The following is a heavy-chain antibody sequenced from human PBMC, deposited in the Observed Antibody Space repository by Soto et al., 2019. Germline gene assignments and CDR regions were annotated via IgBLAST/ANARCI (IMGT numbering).Heavy chain of an antibody. CDR1: GFSLSTRGVG. D-gene: IGHD1-1*01. CDR2: IYWDDDK. V-gene: IGHV2-5*02. CDR3: AHRDGLHGSWNGGYFDF. J-gene: IGHJ4*02. Sequence: QITLKESGPTRVKPTQTLTLTCTFSGFSLSTRGVGVGWIRQPPGKAMERLALIYWDDDKRYSPSLKSRLTITKDTSKNQVVLTMTSMDAVDTATYYCAHRDGLHGSWNGGYFDFWGQGALVTVSS.